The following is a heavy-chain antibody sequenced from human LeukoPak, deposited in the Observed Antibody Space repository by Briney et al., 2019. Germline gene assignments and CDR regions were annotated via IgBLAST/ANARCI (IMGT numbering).Heavy chain of an antibody. V-gene: IGHV4-4*07. CDR1: GGSISSYY. CDR2: IYTSGST. J-gene: IGHJ4*02. D-gene: IGHD2-15*01. CDR3: ARGCTPVRYCSGGSCYSWGY. Sequence: PSETLSLTCTVSGGSISSYYWSWIRQPAGKGLEWIGRIYTSGSTNYNPSLKSRVTMSVDTSKNQFSLKLSSVTAADTAVYYCARGCTPVRYCSGGSCYSWGYWGQGTLVTVSS.